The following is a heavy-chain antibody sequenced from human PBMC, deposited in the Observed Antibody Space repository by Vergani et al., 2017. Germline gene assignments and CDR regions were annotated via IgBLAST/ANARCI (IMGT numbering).Heavy chain of an antibody. V-gene: IGHV1-69*01. J-gene: IGHJ4*02. Sequence: QVQLVQSGAEVKKPGSPVKVSCKASGGTFSSYAISWVRQAPGQGLEWKGGIIPIFGTANYAQKFPGRVTITADEPTSTAYMELSSLTSEYTTVYYCEGPRSDFGVNSGLDYWGQGTLVTVSS. CDR3: EGPRSDFGVNSGLDY. CDR1: GGTFSSYA. CDR2: IIPIFGTA. D-gene: IGHD4-23*01.